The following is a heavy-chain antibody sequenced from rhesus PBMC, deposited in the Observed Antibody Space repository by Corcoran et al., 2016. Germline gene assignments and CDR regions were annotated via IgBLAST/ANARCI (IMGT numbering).Heavy chain of an antibody. Sequence: QVQLQESGPGLVKPSETLSLTCTVSGASISSNCWPWIRQPPGKGLEWIGEIDRKTGRTNDNPALKSRVTISKDASRTQFSLELSSVTAADTAVYACARGYSWTFDNWGQGVLVTVSS. CDR1: GASISSNC. V-gene: IGHV4-80*01. CDR2: IDRKTGRT. J-gene: IGHJ4*01. CDR3: ARGYSWTFDN. D-gene: IGHD3-3*01.